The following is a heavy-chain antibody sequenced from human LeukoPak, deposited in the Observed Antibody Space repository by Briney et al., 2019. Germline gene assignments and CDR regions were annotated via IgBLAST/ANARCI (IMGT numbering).Heavy chain of an antibody. CDR1: GFTFSNYG. Sequence: GGSLRLSCAASGFTFSNYGVHWVRQAPGKGLEWVAFIRYEGINKYYADSVKGRFTISRDNSKNTLYLQMNSLRAEDTAVYYCVREMSYSDAFDIWGQGTMVTVSS. V-gene: IGHV3-30*02. CDR3: VREMSYSDAFDI. D-gene: IGHD1-26*01. CDR2: IRYEGINK. J-gene: IGHJ3*02.